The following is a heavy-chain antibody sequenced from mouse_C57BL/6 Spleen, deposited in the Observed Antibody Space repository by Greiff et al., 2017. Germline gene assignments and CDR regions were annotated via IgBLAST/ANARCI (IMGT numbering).Heavy chain of an antibody. V-gene: IGHV14-3*01. CDR1: GFNINNTY. CDR3: ASAHAMDY. CDR2: IDPANGNT. J-gene: IGHJ4*01. Sequence: VQLQQSVAELVRPGASVKLSCTASGFNINNTYMHWVKQRPEQGLEWIGSIDPANGNTKYAPKFPGKATITADTSSNTAYLQLSSLTAEDTAIYYCASAHAMDYWGQGTSVTVSA.